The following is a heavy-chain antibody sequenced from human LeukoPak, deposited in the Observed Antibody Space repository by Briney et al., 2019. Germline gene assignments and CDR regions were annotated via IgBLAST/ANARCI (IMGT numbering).Heavy chain of an antibody. CDR2: IFYSGST. Sequence: SETLSLTCTVSGGSISNYYWSWIRQPPGKGLEWIGYIFYSGSTNYNPSLKSRVTISVDTSKNQFSLKLSSVTAADTAVYYCAGTTVTLVFDYWGQGTLVTVSS. J-gene: IGHJ4*02. V-gene: IGHV4-59*08. CDR3: AGTTVTLVFDY. CDR1: GGSISNYY. D-gene: IGHD4-17*01.